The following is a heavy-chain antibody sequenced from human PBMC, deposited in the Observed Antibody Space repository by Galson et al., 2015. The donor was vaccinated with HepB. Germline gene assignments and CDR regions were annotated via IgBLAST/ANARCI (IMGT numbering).Heavy chain of an antibody. CDR2: INPNSGGT. J-gene: IGHJ4*02. CDR1: GYTFTVYY. CDR3: ARILGYCSSTSCGTMRDFDY. V-gene: IGHV1-2*06. D-gene: IGHD2-2*01. Sequence: SVKVSCKASGYTFTVYYMHWVRQAPGQGLEWVGRINPNSGGTNYAQKFQGRVTMTRDTSISTAYMELSRLRSDDTAVYYCARILGYCSSTSCGTMRDFDYWGQGTLVTVSS.